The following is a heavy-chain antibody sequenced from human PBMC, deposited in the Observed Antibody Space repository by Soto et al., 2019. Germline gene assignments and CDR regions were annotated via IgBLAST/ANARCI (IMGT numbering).Heavy chain of an antibody. CDR1: GFTVSSNY. CDR3: ARFSSGWYREGLDSD. CDR2: IYSGGST. V-gene: IGHV3-53*01. J-gene: IGHJ4*02. D-gene: IGHD6-19*01. Sequence: GGSLRLSCAASGFTVSSNYMSWVRQAPGKGLEWVSVIYSGGSTYYADSVKGRFTISRDNSKNTLYLQMNSLRAEDTAVYYCARFSSGWYREGLDSDWGQGTLVTVSS.